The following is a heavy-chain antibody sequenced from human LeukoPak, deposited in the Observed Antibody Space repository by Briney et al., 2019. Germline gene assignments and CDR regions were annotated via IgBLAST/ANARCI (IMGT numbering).Heavy chain of an antibody. Sequence: ASVKVSCKASGFTFTDYYMHWVRQAPGQGLEWMGWINPNSGGTNYAQKFQGRVTMTRDTSISTAYMELSSLTSDDTAVYYCVTEGYWGQGTLVTVSS. CDR3: VTEGY. J-gene: IGHJ4*02. CDR2: INPNSGGT. CDR1: GFTFTDYY. V-gene: IGHV1-2*02.